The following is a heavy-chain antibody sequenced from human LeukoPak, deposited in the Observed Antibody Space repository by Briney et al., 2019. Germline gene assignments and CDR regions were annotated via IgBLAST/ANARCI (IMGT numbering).Heavy chain of an antibody. CDR2: LIPVFGTS. V-gene: IGHV1-69*01. J-gene: IGHJ4*02. CDR1: GGTFSSFA. CDR3: ARGPQSSVFTDY. D-gene: IGHD5/OR15-5a*01. Sequence: SVKVTCKASGGTFSSFAISWVRQAPGQGLEWMGGLIPVFGTSNYAQTFQGRVAITADESTTTTYMELSSLRSEDTAVYYCARGPQSSVFTDYWGQATQVTVSS.